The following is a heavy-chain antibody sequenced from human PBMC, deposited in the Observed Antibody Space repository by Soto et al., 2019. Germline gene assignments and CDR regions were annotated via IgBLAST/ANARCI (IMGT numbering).Heavy chain of an antibody. D-gene: IGHD3-16*02. CDR2: IYYSGST. CDR1: GGSISSGDYY. CDR3: DRAGSYDYVWGSYLYGDGYYYYGMDV. J-gene: IGHJ6*02. V-gene: IGHV4-30-4*01. Sequence: QVQLQESGPGLVKPSQTLSLTCTVSGGSISSGDYYWRWIRQPPGKGLEWIGYIYYSGSTYYNTSLKSRVTISVDTSKYQLFLKLSSVTAADTAVYYCDRAGSYDYVWGSYLYGDGYYYYGMDVWGQGTTVTVSS.